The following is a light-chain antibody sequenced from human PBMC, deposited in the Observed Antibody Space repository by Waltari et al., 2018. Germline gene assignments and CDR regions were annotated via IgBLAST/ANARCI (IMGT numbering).Light chain of an antibody. CDR3: SSYTPITISNWV. J-gene: IGLJ3*02. V-gene: IGLV2-14*01. Sequence: QSALTQPASVSVSPGQSITISCTGTGSDVGGYDYVAWYHQHPGKAPKLVIYEVSNRPSGVSYRFSASKSGNTASLTISGLQAEDEADYYCSSYTPITISNWVFGGGTKLTVL. CDR2: EVS. CDR1: GSDVGGYDY.